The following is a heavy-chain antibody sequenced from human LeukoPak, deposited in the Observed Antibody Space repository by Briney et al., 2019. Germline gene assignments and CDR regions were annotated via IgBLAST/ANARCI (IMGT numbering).Heavy chain of an antibody. CDR1: GGSISSGSYY. J-gene: IGHJ3*02. Sequence: PSETLSLTCTVSGGSISSGSYYWSWIRQPAGKGLEWIGRIYTSGSTNYNPSLKSRVTISVDTSKNQFSLKLSSVTAADTAVYYCAGDQLLWFGEKAFDIWGQGTMVTVSS. V-gene: IGHV4-61*02. D-gene: IGHD3-10*01. CDR3: AGDQLLWFGEKAFDI. CDR2: IYTSGST.